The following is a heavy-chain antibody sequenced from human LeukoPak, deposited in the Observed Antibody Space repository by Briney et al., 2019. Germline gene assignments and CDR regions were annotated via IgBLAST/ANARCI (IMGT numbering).Heavy chain of an antibody. CDR2: ISYDGSNK. Sequence: GRSLRLSCAASGFTFSSYGMHWVRQAPGKGLEWVAVISYDGSNKYYADSVKGRFTISRDNSKNTLYLQMNSLRAEDTAVYYCAKDAAGTATPSLDIWGQGTMVTVSS. CDR3: AKDAAGTATPSLDI. CDR1: GFTFSSYG. V-gene: IGHV3-30*18. D-gene: IGHD2-15*01. J-gene: IGHJ3*02.